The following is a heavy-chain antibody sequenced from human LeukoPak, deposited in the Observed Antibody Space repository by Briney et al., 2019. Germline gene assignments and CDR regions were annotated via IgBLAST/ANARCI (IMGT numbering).Heavy chain of an antibody. CDR1: GDSVSSNSVT. CDR3: ARRLTQCDCFDP. Sequence: SQTLSLTCAISGDSVSSNSVTWNWIRQSPSRGLEWLGRTYYRSTWYNDYAVSVRGRITVNPDTSKNQFSLHLNSVTPEDTAVYYCARRLTQCDCFDPWGQGILVTVSS. V-gene: IGHV6-1*01. J-gene: IGHJ5*02. D-gene: IGHD2-21*02. CDR2: TYYRSTWYN.